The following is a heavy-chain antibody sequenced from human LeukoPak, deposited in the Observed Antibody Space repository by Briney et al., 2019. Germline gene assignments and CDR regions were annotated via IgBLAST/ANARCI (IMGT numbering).Heavy chain of an antibody. D-gene: IGHD2-15*01. V-gene: IGHV1-69*05. CDR3: ARVHGGYPFDY. Sequence: SVKVSCKASGGTFSSYAISWVRQAPGQGLEWMGGIIPIFGTANYAQKFQGRVTITRNTSISTAYMELSSLRSEDTAVYYCARVHGGYPFDYWGQGTLVTVSS. CDR1: GGTFSSYA. CDR2: IIPIFGTA. J-gene: IGHJ4*02.